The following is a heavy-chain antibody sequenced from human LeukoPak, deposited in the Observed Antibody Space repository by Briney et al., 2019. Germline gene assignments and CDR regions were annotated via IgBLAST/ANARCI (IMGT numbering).Heavy chain of an antibody. Sequence: ASVKVSCKASGYTFTGYFIHWVRQAPGQGLEWMGWINPNSGDTNYAQKFQGRVTMTRDTSISTAYMELSRLRSDDTAVYYCAIEFATVVVSAVISAFDIWGQGTMVTVSS. D-gene: IGHD2-2*02. CDR1: GYTFTGYF. V-gene: IGHV1-2*02. CDR2: INPNSGDT. J-gene: IGHJ3*02. CDR3: AIEFATVVVSAVISAFDI.